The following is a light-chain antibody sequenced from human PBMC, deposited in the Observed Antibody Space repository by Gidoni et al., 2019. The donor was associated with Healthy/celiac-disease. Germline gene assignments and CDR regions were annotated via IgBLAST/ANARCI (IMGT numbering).Light chain of an antibody. J-gene: IGKJ1*01. CDR3: QQYNSYQGT. CDR1: QSISSW. Sequence: DIQMTQSPSTLSASVGDRVTIPCRASQSISSWLAWYQQKPGKAPKLLIYKASSLERGVPSRFSGSGSGTEFTLTISSLQPDDFATYYCQQYNSYQGTFGQGTKVEIK. V-gene: IGKV1-5*03. CDR2: KAS.